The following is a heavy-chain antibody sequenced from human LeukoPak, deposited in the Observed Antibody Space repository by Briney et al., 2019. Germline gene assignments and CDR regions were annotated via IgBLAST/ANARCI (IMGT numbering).Heavy chain of an antibody. Sequence: GESLKISCKGSGYSFTSYWIGWVRQMPGKGLEWMGIIYPGDSDTRYSPSFQGQVTISADKSISTAYLQWSSLKASDTAMYYCARHLPFGGYEDYYYMDVWGKGTTVTVSS. CDR1: GYSFTSYW. V-gene: IGHV5-51*01. CDR2: IYPGDSDT. J-gene: IGHJ6*03. D-gene: IGHD5-12*01. CDR3: ARHLPFGGYEDYYYMDV.